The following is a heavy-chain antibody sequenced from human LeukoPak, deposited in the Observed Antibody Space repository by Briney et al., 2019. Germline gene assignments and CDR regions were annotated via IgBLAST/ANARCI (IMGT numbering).Heavy chain of an antibody. D-gene: IGHD6-13*01. CDR2: ISYDGSDK. CDR3: VKDRWVDH. CDR1: GFTFSSYG. V-gene: IGHV3-30-3*01. Sequence: PGRSLRLSCAASGFTFSSYGMHWVRQAPGKGLEWVAVISYDGSDKYYADSVKGRFTISRDNSKNTLYLQMNSLRAEDTAVYYCVKDRWVDHWGQGTLVTVSS. J-gene: IGHJ4*02.